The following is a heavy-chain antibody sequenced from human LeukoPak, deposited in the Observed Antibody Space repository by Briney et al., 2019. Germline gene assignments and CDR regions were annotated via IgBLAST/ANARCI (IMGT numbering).Heavy chain of an antibody. J-gene: IGHJ3*02. CDR1: GGSFSGYY. CDR3: AREGPGSGRGVKARARDAFDI. CDR2: INHSGST. D-gene: IGHD3-10*01. Sequence: SETLSLTCAVYGGSFSGYYWSWIRQPPGKGLEWIGEINHSGSTNYNPSLKSRVTISVDTSKKQFSLKLSSVTAADTAVYYCAREGPGSGRGVKARARDAFDIWGQGTMVTVSS. V-gene: IGHV4-34*01.